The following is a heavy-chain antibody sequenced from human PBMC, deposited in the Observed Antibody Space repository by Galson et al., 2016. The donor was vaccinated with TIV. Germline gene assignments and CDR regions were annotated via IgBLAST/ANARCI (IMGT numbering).Heavy chain of an antibody. V-gene: IGHV1-69-2*01. CDR3: TTVRLRGSGGMDV. D-gene: IGHD2-8*01. CDR1: GYTFTDYY. CDR2: IDPEDGQT. J-gene: IGHJ6*01. Sequence: VKVSCKVSGYTFTDYYMHWMQQTPGKGFEWMGHIDPEDGQTKYAARFQGRITMTADTSTDTAYLELSSLRSEDTAIYYCTTVRLRGSGGMDVWGQGTT.